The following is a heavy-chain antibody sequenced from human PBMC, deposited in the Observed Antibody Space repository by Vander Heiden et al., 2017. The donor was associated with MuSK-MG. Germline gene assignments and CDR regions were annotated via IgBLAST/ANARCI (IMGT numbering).Heavy chain of an antibody. CDR3: ARVVLLWFREVQDAFDI. Sequence: QVQLQESGPGLVKPSETLSLTFAVSGYSISSGYYWGWIRQPPGKGLEWIGSIYHSGSTYYNPSLKSRVTISVDTSKNQFSLKLSSVTTADTAVYYCARVVLLWFREVQDAFDIWGQGTMVTVSS. CDR2: IYHSGST. CDR1: GYSISSGYY. V-gene: IGHV4-38-2*01. J-gene: IGHJ3*02. D-gene: IGHD3-10*01.